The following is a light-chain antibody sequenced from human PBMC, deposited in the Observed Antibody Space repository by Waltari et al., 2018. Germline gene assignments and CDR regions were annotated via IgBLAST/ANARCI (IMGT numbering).Light chain of an antibody. Sequence: DIVMPQSSATQSASPGERPTTSCRASHSVSSDLAWYQQKPGQAPRLLIYGASSRATGIPARFSGSGSGTEFTLTISSLQSEDFAVYYCQQYNSWPPTFGQGTKVEIK. CDR3: QQYNSWPPT. CDR2: GAS. J-gene: IGKJ1*01. CDR1: HSVSSD. V-gene: IGKV3-15*01.